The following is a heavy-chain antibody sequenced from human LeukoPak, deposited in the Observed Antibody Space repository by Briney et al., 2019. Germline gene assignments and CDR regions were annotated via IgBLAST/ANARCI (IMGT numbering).Heavy chain of an antibody. V-gene: IGHV1-69*13. CDR3: ARLRNYYGSGSYYNVDAFDI. CDR2: IIPIFGTA. J-gene: IGHJ3*02. D-gene: IGHD3-10*01. CDR1: GGTFSSYA. Sequence: SVKVSCKASGGTFSSYAISWVRQAPGQGLEWMGGIIPIFGTANYAQKFQGRATITADESTSTAYMELSSLRSEDTAVYYCARLRNYYGSGSYYNVDAFDIWGQGTMVTVSS.